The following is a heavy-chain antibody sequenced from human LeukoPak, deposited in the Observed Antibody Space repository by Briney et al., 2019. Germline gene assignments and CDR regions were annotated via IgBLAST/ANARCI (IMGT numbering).Heavy chain of an antibody. V-gene: IGHV3-30*18. D-gene: IGHD4-11*01. CDR3: AKLSGDLEYRNYYYYFHMDV. CDR1: GFTFSSYG. J-gene: IGHJ6*03. CDR2: ISYDGSNK. Sequence: PGGSLRLSCAASGFTFSSYGMHWVRQAPGKGLEWVAVISYDGSNKYYADSVKGRFTISRDNSKNTLYLQMNSLRAEDTAVYYCAKLSGDLEYRNYYYYFHMDVWGKGTTVTVSS.